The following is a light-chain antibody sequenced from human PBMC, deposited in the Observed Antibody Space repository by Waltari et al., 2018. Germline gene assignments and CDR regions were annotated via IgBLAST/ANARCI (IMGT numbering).Light chain of an antibody. CDR1: SSDVGGYNF. CDR2: DVT. V-gene: IGLV2-14*01. J-gene: IGLJ2*01. Sequence: QSALTQPASVSGSPGQSITISCTGTSSDVGGYNFVSWYQPHPGKAPTRMIYDVTKWTSGVANPFSGSKSGNTASLTISGLQAEDEADYYCTSYTSTNTVVFGGGTKVTVL. CDR3: TSYTSTNTVV.